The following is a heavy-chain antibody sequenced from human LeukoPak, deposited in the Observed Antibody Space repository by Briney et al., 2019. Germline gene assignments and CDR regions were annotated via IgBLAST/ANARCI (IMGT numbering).Heavy chain of an antibody. CDR2: IRTQANNDAT. CDR3: AGDYNSLTGLNY. Sequence: GGSLRLSCAASGFTFSDSAMHWVRQASGKGLDWLGRIRTQANNDATAYGASVKGRFIISRDDSRNTAYLQMNSLKTEDTAVYYCAGDYNSLTGLNYWGQGTLVTVSS. CDR1: GFTFSDSA. D-gene: IGHD3-9*01. V-gene: IGHV3-73*01. J-gene: IGHJ4*02.